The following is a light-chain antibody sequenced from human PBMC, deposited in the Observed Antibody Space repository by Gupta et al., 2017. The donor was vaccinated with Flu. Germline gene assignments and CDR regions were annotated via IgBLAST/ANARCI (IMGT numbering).Light chain of an antibody. J-gene: IGKJ3*01. CDR2: GAS. V-gene: IGKV3-20*01. CDR3: QQYGRSPS. CDR1: QNVGGTY. Sequence: PDTLSLTPGERATLSCRASQNVGGTYLAWYQQKRGEAPRLLIYGASSRATGVPDRFSGSGSGTEFTLTISRREPEDFAEYYWQQYGRSPSFGHGTKINVK.